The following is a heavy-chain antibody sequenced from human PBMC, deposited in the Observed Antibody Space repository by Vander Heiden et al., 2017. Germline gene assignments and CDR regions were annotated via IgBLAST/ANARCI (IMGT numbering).Heavy chain of an antibody. J-gene: IGHJ3*02. CDR2: ISWNSGSI. Sequence: EVQLVESGGGLVQPGRSLRLSCAASGFTFDDYAMHWVRQAPGKGLEWVSGISWNSGSIGYADSVKGRFTISRDNAKNSLYLQMNSLRAEDTALYYCARPQEAVTMSDAFDIWGQGTMVTVSS. CDR3: ARPQEAVTMSDAFDI. D-gene: IGHD4-17*01. V-gene: IGHV3-9*01. CDR1: GFTFDDYA.